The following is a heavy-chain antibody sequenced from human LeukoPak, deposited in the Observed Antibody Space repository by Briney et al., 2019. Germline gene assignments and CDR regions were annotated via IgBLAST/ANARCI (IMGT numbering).Heavy chain of an antibody. CDR1: GGTFSSYA. CDR3: ARGDYYDSSGYYHYNYYYMDV. CDR2: IIPIFGTA. J-gene: IGHJ6*03. Sequence: ASVKVSCKASGGTFSSYAISWVRQAPGQGLEWMGRIIPIFGTANYAQKFQGRVTITTDESTSTAYMELSSLRSEDTAVYYCARGDYYDSSGYYHYNYYYMDVWGKGTTVTVSS. V-gene: IGHV1-69*05. D-gene: IGHD3-22*01.